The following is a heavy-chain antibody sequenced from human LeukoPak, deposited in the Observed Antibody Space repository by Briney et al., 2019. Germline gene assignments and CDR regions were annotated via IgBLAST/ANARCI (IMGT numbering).Heavy chain of an antibody. J-gene: IGHJ4*02. Sequence: PGGSLRLSRAASGFTFSCYGMHWVRQAPGKGLEWVAFIRYDGSNKYYADSVKGRFTISRDNSKNTLYLQMNSLRAEDTAVYYCAKAVAHPSAGYWGQGTLVTVSS. CDR3: AKAVAHPSAGY. CDR1: GFTFSCYG. V-gene: IGHV3-30*02. CDR2: IRYDGSNK. D-gene: IGHD6-13*01.